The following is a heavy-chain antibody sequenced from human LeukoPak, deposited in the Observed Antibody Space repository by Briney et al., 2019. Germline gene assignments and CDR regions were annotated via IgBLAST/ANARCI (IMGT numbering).Heavy chain of an antibody. CDR1: GFSFSTFA. Sequence: GGSLRLSCAASGFSFSTFAMSWVRQPAGKGLEWISSIFPSGAEIHYADSVRGRFTISRDNSTSTLSLQMSGLRAEDTAIYYCATYRQVLLPFESWGRGTLVTVSS. CDR3: ATYRQVLLPFES. J-gene: IGHJ4*02. CDR2: IFPSGAEI. D-gene: IGHD2-8*02. V-gene: IGHV3-23*01.